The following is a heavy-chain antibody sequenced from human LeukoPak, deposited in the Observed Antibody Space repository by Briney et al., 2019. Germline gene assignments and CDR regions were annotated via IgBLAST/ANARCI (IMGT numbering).Heavy chain of an antibody. J-gene: IGHJ3*02. Sequence: GGSLRLSCAASGFTFSSYWMSWVRQAPGKGLEWVANIKQYGSEKYYVDSVKGRFTISRDNAKNSLYLQMNSLRAEDTAVYYCARGGYCTSTSCSDAFDIWGQGTMVTVSS. V-gene: IGHV3-7*01. CDR1: GFTFSSYW. CDR2: IKQYGSEK. CDR3: ARGGYCTSTSCSDAFDI. D-gene: IGHD2-2*01.